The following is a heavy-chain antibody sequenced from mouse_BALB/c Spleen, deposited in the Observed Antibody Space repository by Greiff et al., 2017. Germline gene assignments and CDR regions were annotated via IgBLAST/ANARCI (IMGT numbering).Heavy chain of an antibody. V-gene: IGHV6-6*02. CDR3: TRKLGEDAMDY. CDR1: GFTFSNYW. J-gene: IGHJ4*01. D-gene: IGHD4-1*01. Sequence: EVKLMESGGGLVQPGGSMKLSCVASGFTFSNYWMNWVRQSPEKGLEWVAEIRLKSNNYATHYAESVKGRFTISRDDSKSSVYLQMNNLRAEDTGIYYCTRKLGEDAMDYWGQGTSVTVSS. CDR2: IRLKSNNYAT.